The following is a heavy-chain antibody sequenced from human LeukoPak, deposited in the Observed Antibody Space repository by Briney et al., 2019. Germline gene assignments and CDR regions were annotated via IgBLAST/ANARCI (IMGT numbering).Heavy chain of an antibody. V-gene: IGHV4/OR15-8*01. CDR3: ARAYNGYDLGFDY. J-gene: IGHJ4*02. CDR1: GGSISSSNW. D-gene: IGHD5-12*01. CDR2: IYHSGST. Sequence: ETLSLTCGVSGGSISSSNWWSWVRQPPGKGLEWIGEIYHSGSTNYSPSLKSRLTISVDKSKNQFSLNMSSVTAADTAVYYCARAYNGYDLGFDYWGQGTLVTVSS.